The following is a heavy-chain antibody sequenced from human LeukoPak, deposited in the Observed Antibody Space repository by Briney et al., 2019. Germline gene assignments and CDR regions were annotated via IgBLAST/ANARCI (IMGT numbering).Heavy chain of an antibody. D-gene: IGHD2-2*01. CDR1: GFTFSSYS. J-gene: IGHJ4*02. Sequence: GGSLRLSCAASGFTFSSYSMNWVRQAPRKGLEWVSSISSSSSYIYYADSVKGRFTISRDNAKNSLYLQMNSLRAEDTAVYYCARDFDIVVVPAAKHWGQGTLVTVSS. V-gene: IGHV3-21*01. CDR2: ISSSSSYI. CDR3: ARDFDIVVVPAAKH.